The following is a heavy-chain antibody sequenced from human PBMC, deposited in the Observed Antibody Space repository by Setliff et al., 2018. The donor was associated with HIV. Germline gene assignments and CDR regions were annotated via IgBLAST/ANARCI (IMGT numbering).Heavy chain of an antibody. CDR3: ARHGAYYEFLTYYYPRYSFDL. D-gene: IGHD3-9*01. CDR1: GESFSGYY. Sequence: SQTLSLTCAVYGESFSGYYWSWIRQPPGEGLEWIGEINHSGSTNYNPSLKSRVTISVDTSKNQFSLRLTSMTAADTAVYFCARHGAYYEFLTYYYPRYSFDLWGQGTLVTVSS. CDR2: INHSGST. J-gene: IGHJ4*02. V-gene: IGHV4-34*01.